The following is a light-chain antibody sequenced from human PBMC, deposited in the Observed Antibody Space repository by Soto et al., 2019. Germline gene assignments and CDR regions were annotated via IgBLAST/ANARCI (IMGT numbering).Light chain of an antibody. CDR2: AAS. V-gene: IGKV1-39*01. Sequence: DIQMTQSPSSLSASVGDRVTITCRASQSISSYLNWYQQKPRKAPKLLIYAASSLQSGVPSRFSGSGSGSDFTLTISSLQPEAFATYYCQQSYSTHTFGQGTKLEIK. J-gene: IGKJ2*01. CDR3: QQSYSTHT. CDR1: QSISSY.